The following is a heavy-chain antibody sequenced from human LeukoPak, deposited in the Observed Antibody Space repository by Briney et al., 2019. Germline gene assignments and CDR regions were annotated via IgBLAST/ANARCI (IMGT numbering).Heavy chain of an antibody. J-gene: IGHJ4*02. Sequence: PGGSLRLSCAASGCTFSSYAMSWVRQAPGKGLEWVSAISGSGGSTYYANSVNGRFTISRDNSNNTLYLQMNSLRAEDTAVYYCASARSRYSSGWYLPWGYWGQGTLVTVSS. V-gene: IGHV3-23*01. CDR2: ISGSGGST. CDR3: ASARSRYSSGWYLPWGY. D-gene: IGHD6-19*01. CDR1: GCTFSSYA.